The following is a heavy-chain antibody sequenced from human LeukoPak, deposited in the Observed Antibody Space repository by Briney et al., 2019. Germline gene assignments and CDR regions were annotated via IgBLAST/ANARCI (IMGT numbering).Heavy chain of an antibody. Sequence: PGGSLRLSCAASGFTFSSYEMNWVRQAPGKGLEWVSYISSSSSTIYYADSVKGRFTISRDNAKNSLYLQVNSLRAEDTAVYYCARGDCSGGSCYLSLTTIDYWGQGTLVTVSS. CDR1: GFTFSSYE. CDR3: ARGDCSGGSCYLSLTTIDY. D-gene: IGHD2-15*01. J-gene: IGHJ4*02. CDR2: ISSSSSTI. V-gene: IGHV3-48*01.